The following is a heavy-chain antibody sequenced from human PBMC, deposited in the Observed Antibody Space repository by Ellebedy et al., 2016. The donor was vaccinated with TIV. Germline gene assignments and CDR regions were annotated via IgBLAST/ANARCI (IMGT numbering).Heavy chain of an antibody. Sequence: AASVKVSCKTSGFTFTGYYIHWVRQAPGQGLEWMGWINPINGGAKYAQKFHGRVTVTRDLSITTAYMEMSSLRSDDTAVYYCAREGCSGASCPLDYWGQGTLVTVSS. CDR3: AREGCSGASCPLDY. J-gene: IGHJ4*02. CDR1: GFTFTGYY. D-gene: IGHD2-15*01. V-gene: IGHV1-2*02. CDR2: INPINGGA.